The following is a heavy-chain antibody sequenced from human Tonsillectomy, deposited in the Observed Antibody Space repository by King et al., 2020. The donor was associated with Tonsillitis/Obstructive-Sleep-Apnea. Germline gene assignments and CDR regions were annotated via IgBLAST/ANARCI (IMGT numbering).Heavy chain of an antibody. CDR2: IYYSGDT. CDR1: GGSITSYY. D-gene: IGHD3-10*01. Sequence: QLQLQESGPGLVKPSETLSLTCSVSGGSITSYYWSWIRQPPGKGLEWIGYIYYSGDTNYNPSLKSRVTISVDTSKFSLKLSSVTAADTAVYYCAREGRGSGTFDIWGQGTMVTVSS. CDR3: AREGRGSGTFDI. V-gene: IGHV4-59*01. J-gene: IGHJ3*02.